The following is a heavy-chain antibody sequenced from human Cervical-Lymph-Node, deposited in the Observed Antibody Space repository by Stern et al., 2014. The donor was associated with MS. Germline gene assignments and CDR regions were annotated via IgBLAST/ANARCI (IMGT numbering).Heavy chain of an antibody. CDR1: GYSFTSYW. CDR2: IYPGDSHT. CDR3: ARQRYFDY. J-gene: IGHJ4*02. V-gene: IGHV5-51*01. Sequence: VQLGQSGAEVKKPGESLKISCKGSGYSFTSYWIGWVRQMPGKGLEWVGIIYPGDSHTRYSPSFQGQVTISADKSSSTAYLQWNNLKASDTAIYYCARQRYFDYWGQGTLVTVSS.